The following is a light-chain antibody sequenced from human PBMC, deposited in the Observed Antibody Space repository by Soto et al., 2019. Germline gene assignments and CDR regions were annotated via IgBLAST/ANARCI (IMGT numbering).Light chain of an antibody. V-gene: IGKV3-20*01. CDR3: QQYGSSPPT. CDR1: QSVNSRN. CDR2: GAS. Sequence: DIVLTQSPGTLSLSPGESANLSCRASQSVNSRNLAWYQQKPGQAPRLLIYGASSRATGTPDRFSGSGSGTDFTLTINRLEPEDFALYYCQQYGSSPPTFGQGTKVDIK. J-gene: IGKJ1*01.